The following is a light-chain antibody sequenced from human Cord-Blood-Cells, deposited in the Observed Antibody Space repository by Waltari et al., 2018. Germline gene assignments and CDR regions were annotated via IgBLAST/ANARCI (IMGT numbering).Light chain of an antibody. Sequence: DIVMTQSPDSLAVSLGERATINCKSSQSVLYSSNNKNYLAWYQQKPGQPPKLLIYWASTRESGVPDRFSGSGCGTDFTLTISSLQAEEVAVYYCQQYYSTPITFGQGTRLEIK. CDR3: QQYYSTPIT. CDR1: QSVLYSSNNKNY. J-gene: IGKJ5*01. V-gene: IGKV4-1*01. CDR2: WAS.